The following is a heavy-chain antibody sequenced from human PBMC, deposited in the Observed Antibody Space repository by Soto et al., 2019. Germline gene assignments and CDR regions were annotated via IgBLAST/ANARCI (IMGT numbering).Heavy chain of an antibody. CDR1: GFSLSNARMG. CDR2: IFSNDEK. V-gene: IGHV2-26*01. D-gene: IGHD3-3*01. J-gene: IGHJ3*02. Sequence: SGPTLVNPTETLTLTCTVSGFSLSNARMGVSWIRQPPGKALEWLAHIFSNDEKSYSTSLKSRLTISKDTSKSQVVLTMTNMDTVDTATYYCARMEEYYDFWSGYYKGGAFDIWGQGTMVTVSS. CDR3: ARMEEYYDFWSGYYKGGAFDI.